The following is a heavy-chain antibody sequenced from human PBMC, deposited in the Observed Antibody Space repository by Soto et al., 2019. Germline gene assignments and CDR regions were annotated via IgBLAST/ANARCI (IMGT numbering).Heavy chain of an antibody. CDR1: GYSFTNYW. CDR2: IYPGDSDT. Sequence: PGESLKISCKGSGYSFTNYWIGWVRQVPGKGLEWMGIIYPGDSDTRYSPSFQGQVTISADKSISTAYLQWSSLKASDTAMYYCARHSGYCTSTSCFPLRGFDYWGQGTLVTVSS. V-gene: IGHV5-51*01. J-gene: IGHJ4*02. CDR3: ARHSGYCTSTSCFPLRGFDY. D-gene: IGHD2-2*03.